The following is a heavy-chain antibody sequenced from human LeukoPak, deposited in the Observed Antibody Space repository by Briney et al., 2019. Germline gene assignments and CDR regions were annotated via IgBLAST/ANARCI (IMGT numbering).Heavy chain of an antibody. J-gene: IGHJ4*02. CDR3: ARDPYGDYRGYYFDY. D-gene: IGHD4-17*01. CDR1: GGSFSGYY. V-gene: IGHV4-34*01. Sequence: PSETLSLTCAVYGGSFSGYYWSWIRQPPGKGLEWIGEINHSGSTNYNPSLKSRVTISVDTSKNQFSLKLSSVTAADTAVYYCARDPYGDYRGYYFDYWGQGTLVTVSS. CDR2: INHSGST.